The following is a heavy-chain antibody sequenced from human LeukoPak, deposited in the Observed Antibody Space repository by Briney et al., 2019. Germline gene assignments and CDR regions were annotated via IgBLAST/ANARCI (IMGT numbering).Heavy chain of an antibody. CDR3: AATYYYDGSGDY. J-gene: IGHJ4*02. CDR2: ISSTGSNI. Sequence: GGSLRLSCAASGFTFSTYEMNWVRQAPGKGLEWVSYISSTGSNIYYADSVRGRFTISRDNAKNSLYLLMNSLRTEDTAVYYCAATYYYDGSGDYWGQGTLVTVSS. CDR1: GFTFSTYE. V-gene: IGHV3-48*03. D-gene: IGHD3-22*01.